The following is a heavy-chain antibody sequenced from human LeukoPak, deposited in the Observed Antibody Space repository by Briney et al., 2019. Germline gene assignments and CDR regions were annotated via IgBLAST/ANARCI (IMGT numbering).Heavy chain of an antibody. J-gene: IGHJ4*02. Sequence: PGGSLRLSCGASGFSFRSYWMHWVRQAPGKGLVWVSRINNDGSTTADADSVKGRFTITRDNAKNTLYLQMNSLRAEDTAVYYCARGDAYALNYWGQGTLVTDSS. V-gene: IGHV3-74*01. D-gene: IGHD2-2*01. CDR3: ARGDAYALNY. CDR1: GFSFRSYW. CDR2: INNDGSTT.